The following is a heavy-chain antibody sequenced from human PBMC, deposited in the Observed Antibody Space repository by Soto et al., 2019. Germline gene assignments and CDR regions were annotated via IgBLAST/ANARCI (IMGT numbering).Heavy chain of an antibody. D-gene: IGHD6-13*01. CDR1: GFTFSSYS. CDR2: ISSSSSTI. Sequence: EVQLVESGGGLVQPGGSLRLSCAASGFTFSSYSMNWVRQAPGKGLEWVSYISSSSSTIYYAGSVKGRFTISRDNAKNSLYLQMTSLRAEDTALYYCARHPERIAEIGWFDPWGQGNLVTVSS. J-gene: IGHJ5*02. V-gene: IGHV3-48*01. CDR3: ARHPERIAEIGWFDP.